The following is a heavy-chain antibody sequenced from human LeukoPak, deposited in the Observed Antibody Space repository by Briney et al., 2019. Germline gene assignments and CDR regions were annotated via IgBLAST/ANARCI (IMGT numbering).Heavy chain of an antibody. CDR3: ARHYEPYDFWSGRNWFDP. CDR1: GGSISSYY. V-gene: IGHV4-59*01. D-gene: IGHD3-3*01. J-gene: IGHJ5*02. CDR2: IYYSGST. Sequence: SESLSLTCTVSGGSISSYYWSWIRQPPGKGLEWIGYIYYSGSTNYNPSLKSRVTISVDTSKNQFSLKLSSVTAADTAVYYCARHYEPYDFWSGRNWFDPWGQGTLVTVSS.